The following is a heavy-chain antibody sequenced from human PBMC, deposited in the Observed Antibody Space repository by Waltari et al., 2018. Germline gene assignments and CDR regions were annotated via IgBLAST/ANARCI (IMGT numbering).Heavy chain of an antibody. Sequence: EVQLVQSGADVNKPGSPVKVSCTASGSSFPDYYIHWVKQASGKGLEWMGHVAPEDGETVFAESFQGRLTMTADTSIDTAYMELSRLRFDDTAVYYCATRLSILAFDVWGQGTVVTVSS. CDR2: VAPEDGET. CDR3: ATRLSILAFDV. V-gene: IGHV1-69-2*01. D-gene: IGHD3-9*01. J-gene: IGHJ3*01. CDR1: GSSFPDYY.